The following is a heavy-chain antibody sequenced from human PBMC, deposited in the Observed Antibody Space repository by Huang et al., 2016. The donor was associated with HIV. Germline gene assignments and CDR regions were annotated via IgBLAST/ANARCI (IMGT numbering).Heavy chain of an antibody. CDR1: GFNFLTYA. D-gene: IGHD6-19*01. J-gene: IGHJ5*02. Sequence: QVQLVQSGAEVEKPGASVNLSCKASGFNFLTYALHWLCQAPGQRLEWMGWINGDGLTKYSQKFQGRVTSTRDRSASTVYVDFKSLTYEDTAVYYCARDKEAGTPFFDPWGQGTLVTVSS. V-gene: IGHV1-3*01. CDR3: ARDKEAGTPFFDP. CDR2: INGDGLT.